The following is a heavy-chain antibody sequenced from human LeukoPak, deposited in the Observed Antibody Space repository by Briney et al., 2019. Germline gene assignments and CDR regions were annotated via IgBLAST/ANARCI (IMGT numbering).Heavy chain of an antibody. J-gene: IGHJ4*02. CDR1: GFTFTNYA. D-gene: IGHD3-9*01. CDR2: ITGSDGSS. V-gene: IGHV3-23*01. Sequence: GTSLRLSCVASGFTFTNYAVSWVRQAPGKGLEWVSAITGSDGSSYYADSVKGRFTISRDNSKNTLYLQVNSLRAEDTAVYYCAEWGDYDILTGYYVPDYWGQGTLVTVSS. CDR3: AEWGDYDILTGYYVPDY.